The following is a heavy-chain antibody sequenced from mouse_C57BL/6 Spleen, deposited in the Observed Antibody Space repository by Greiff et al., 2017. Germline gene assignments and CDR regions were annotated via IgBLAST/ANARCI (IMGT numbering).Heavy chain of an antibody. CDR1: GFNIKDDY. D-gene: IGHD1-1*01. CDR2: IDPENGDT. J-gene: IGHJ3*01. Sequence: EVKLQESGAELVRPGASVKLSCTASGFNIKDDYMHWVKQRPEQGLEWIGWIDPENGDTEYASKFQGKATITADTSSNTAYLQLSSLTSEDTAVYYCTRGITTVVKVNDWGQGTLVTVSA. CDR3: TRGITTVVKVND. V-gene: IGHV14-4*01.